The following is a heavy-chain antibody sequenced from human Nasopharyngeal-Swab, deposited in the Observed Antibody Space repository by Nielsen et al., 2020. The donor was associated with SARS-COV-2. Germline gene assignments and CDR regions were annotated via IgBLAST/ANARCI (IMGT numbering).Heavy chain of an antibody. CDR1: GFSLSTSGMC. V-gene: IGHV2-70*11. CDR2: IDWDDDK. Sequence: SGPTLVKPTQTLTLTCTFSGFSLSTSGMCVSWIRQPPGKALEWLARIDWDDDKYYSTSLKTRLTTSKDTSKNQVVLTMTNMDPVDTATYYCARYIPTGCMDVWGQGTTVTVSS. CDR3: ARYIPTGCMDV. D-gene: IGHD2-2*02. J-gene: IGHJ6*02.